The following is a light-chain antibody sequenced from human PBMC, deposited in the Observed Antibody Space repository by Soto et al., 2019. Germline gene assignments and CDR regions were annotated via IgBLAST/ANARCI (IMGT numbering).Light chain of an antibody. CDR1: SSDVGGYNY. CDR3: CSYAGSFWV. J-gene: IGLJ3*02. Sequence: QSVLTQPRSVSGSPGQSVTISCTGTSSDVGGYNYVSWYQQHPGKAPKLMIYDVSKRPSGVPDRFSGSKSGNTASLTISGLQAEDEAAYYCCSYAGSFWVFGGGTKVTVL. CDR2: DVS. V-gene: IGLV2-11*01.